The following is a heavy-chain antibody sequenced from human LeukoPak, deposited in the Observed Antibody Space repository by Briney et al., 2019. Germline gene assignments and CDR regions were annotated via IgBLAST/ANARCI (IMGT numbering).Heavy chain of an antibody. CDR2: INSDGSST. J-gene: IGHJ4*02. D-gene: IGHD1-14*01. CDR1: GFTFSSYW. CDR3: ARFPGFKGFDY. V-gene: IGHV3-74*01. Sequence: GGSLRLSCAASGFTFSSYWMHWVRQAPGKGLVWVSRINSDGSSTSYADSVKGRFTISRDKAKSTLYLQMNSLRAEDTAVYYCARFPGFKGFDYWGQGTLVTVSS.